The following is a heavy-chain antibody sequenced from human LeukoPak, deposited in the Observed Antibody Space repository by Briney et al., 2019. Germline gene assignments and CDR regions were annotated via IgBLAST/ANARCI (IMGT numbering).Heavy chain of an antibody. D-gene: IGHD3-10*02. Sequence: SETLTLTCAVYGGSFSSYYWSWIRQPPGKGLEWIGEINHSGSTNYNPSLKSRVTISVDTSKNQFSLKLSSVTAADTAVYYCARDTATALTRFKFDYWGQGTLVTVSS. CDR2: INHSGST. CDR1: GGSFSSYY. J-gene: IGHJ4*02. V-gene: IGHV4-34*01. CDR3: ARDTATALTRFKFDY.